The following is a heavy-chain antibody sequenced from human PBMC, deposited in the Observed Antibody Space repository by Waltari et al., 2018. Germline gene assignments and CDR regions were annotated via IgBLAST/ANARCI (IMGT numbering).Heavy chain of an antibody. CDR2: ISGSGAE. CDR3: AKDDRYPDDVFGL. V-gene: IGHV3-23*01. Sequence: EVQLMASGGGLVQPGGSLRLSCSASALTFSTYVINWVRQAPGKGLEWVCSISGSGAEWYAESVRGRFTISRDNPKNTVFLQMNSLRVEDTALYYCAKDDRYPDDVFGLWGLGTMVTVSS. J-gene: IGHJ3*01. CDR1: ALTFSTYV. D-gene: IGHD2-2*02.